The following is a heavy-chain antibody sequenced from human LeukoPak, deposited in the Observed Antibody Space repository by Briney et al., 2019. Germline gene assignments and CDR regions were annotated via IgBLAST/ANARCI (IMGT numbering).Heavy chain of an antibody. J-gene: IGHJ6*03. CDR3: ARGVNYDFWSGYYTWVGYYYYYMDA. CDR1: GGSFSGYY. V-gene: IGHV4-34*01. D-gene: IGHD3-3*01. CDR2: INHSGST. Sequence: SETLSLTCAVYGGSFSGYYWSWIRQPPGKGLEWIGEINHSGSTNYNPSLKSRVTISVDTSKNQFSLKLSSVTAADTAVYYCARGVNYDFWSGYYTWVGYYYYYMDAWGKGTTVTVSS.